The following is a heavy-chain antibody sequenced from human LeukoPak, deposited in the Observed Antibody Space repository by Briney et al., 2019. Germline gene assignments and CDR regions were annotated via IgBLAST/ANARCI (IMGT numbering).Heavy chain of an antibody. CDR1: GGSISSNSSY. V-gene: IGHV4-39*07. CDR2: IYSSGSA. J-gene: IGHJ6*03. Sequence: SETLSLTCTVSGGSISSNSSYWDWIRQPPGKGLEWIGSIYSSGSAYYNPSLKSQVTISLDTSKNQFSLKLTSVTAADTAVYYCARNNYYYYYMDVWGKGTTATVSS. CDR3: ARNNYYYYYMDV. D-gene: IGHD2/OR15-2a*01.